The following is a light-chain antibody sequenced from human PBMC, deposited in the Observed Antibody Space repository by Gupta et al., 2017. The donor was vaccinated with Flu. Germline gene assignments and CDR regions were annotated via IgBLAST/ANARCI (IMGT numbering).Light chain of an antibody. J-gene: IGLJ3*02. V-gene: IGLV3-19*01. Sequence: SYELTQDTTVSVALGQTVRITCQGDSLRSSSTSWYQQKPVQAPVLVIYGDNRRHSEIPDRVSVSKSGNTASWTNTGAQAAEEADYYCNSRDSSGNLPVFGGGTKLTVL. CDR1: SLRSSS. CDR2: GDN. CDR3: NSRDSSGNLPV.